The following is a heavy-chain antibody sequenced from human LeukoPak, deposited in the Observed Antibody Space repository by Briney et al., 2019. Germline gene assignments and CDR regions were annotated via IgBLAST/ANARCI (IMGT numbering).Heavy chain of an antibody. CDR1: GYTFTNYY. CDR2: INPSGGST. J-gene: IGHJ4*02. D-gene: IGHD6-19*01. CDR3: ARAGYSSGWYRDREARY. Sequence: ASVKVSCKASGYTFTNYYIHWVRQAPGQGLEWMGIINPSGGSTSYAQKFQGRVTMTRDTSTSTVYMELSSLRSEDTAVYYCARAGYSSGWYRDREARYWGQGTLVTVSS. V-gene: IGHV1-46*01.